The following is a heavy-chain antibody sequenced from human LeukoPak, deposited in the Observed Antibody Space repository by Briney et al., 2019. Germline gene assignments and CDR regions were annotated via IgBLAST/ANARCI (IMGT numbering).Heavy chain of an antibody. V-gene: IGHV1-24*01. Sequence: ASVKVSCNISGYTLTDFSMHWVRQAPGKGLEWMGGFNREDDEPIYAPHFRGRVTVTEDTSTDTAYMELSSLRSEDTAVYYCATLDSYYDNSGRPLIPDWGQGTLVTVSS. CDR1: GYTLTDFS. CDR2: FNREDDEP. J-gene: IGHJ4*02. CDR3: ATLDSYYDNSGRPLIPD. D-gene: IGHD3-22*01.